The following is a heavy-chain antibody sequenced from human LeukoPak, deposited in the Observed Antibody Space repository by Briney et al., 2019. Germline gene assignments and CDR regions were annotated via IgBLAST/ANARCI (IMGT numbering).Heavy chain of an antibody. V-gene: IGHV1-69*13. CDR1: GGTFSSYA. CDR2: IIPIFGTA. CDR3: ARAPRITIFGDRNYFDY. D-gene: IGHD3-3*01. J-gene: IGHJ4*02. Sequence: GASVKVSCKASGGTFSSYAISWVRQAPGQGLEWMGGIIPIFGTANYAQKFQGRVTITADESTSTAYMELSSLGSEDTAVYYCARAPRITIFGDRNYFDYWGQGTLVTVSS.